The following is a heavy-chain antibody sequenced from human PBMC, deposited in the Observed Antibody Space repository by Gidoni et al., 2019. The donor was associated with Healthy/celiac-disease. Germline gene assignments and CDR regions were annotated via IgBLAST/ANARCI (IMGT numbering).Heavy chain of an antibody. V-gene: IGHV4-34*01. D-gene: IGHD3-10*01. J-gene: IGHJ5*02. CDR1: GGSFSGYY. CDR2: INHSGST. Sequence: QVQLQQWGAGLLKPSETLSLTCAVYGGSFSGYYWSWIRQPPGKGLEWIGEINHSGSTNYNPSLKSRVTISVDTSKNQFSLKLSSVTAADTAVYYCARGRNYYGSWSYPRLHYNWFDPWGQGTLVTVSS. CDR3: ARGRNYYGSWSYPRLHYNWFDP.